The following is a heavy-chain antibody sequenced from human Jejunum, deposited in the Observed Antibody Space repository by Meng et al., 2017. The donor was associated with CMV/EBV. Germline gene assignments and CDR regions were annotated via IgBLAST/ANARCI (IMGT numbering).Heavy chain of an antibody. CDR3: ARDPDHGHGGSGRCLDS. CDR1: TLRSYN. Sequence: TLRSYNMHWVRPAPGGGLEWVSFITGDSNVIRYADSVKGRFSISRDNAKNSLYLQMNSLRAADTALYYCARDPDHGHGGSGRCLDSWGQGTLVTVSS. CDR2: ITGDSNVI. V-gene: IGHV3-21*01. D-gene: IGHD3-10*01. J-gene: IGHJ4*02.